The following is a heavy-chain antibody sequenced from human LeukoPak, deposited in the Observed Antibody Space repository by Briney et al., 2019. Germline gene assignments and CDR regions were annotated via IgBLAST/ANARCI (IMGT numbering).Heavy chain of an antibody. V-gene: IGHV3-30*02. J-gene: IGHJ4*02. Sequence: GGSLRLSCAASGFTFSSYGMHWVRQAPGKGLEWVAFIRYDGSNKYYADSVKGRFTISRDNSKNTLYLQMNSLRAEDTAVYYCAREGRYYYGSGSSLTDWGQGTLVTVSS. CDR2: IRYDGSNK. D-gene: IGHD3-10*01. CDR3: AREGRYYYGSGSSLTD. CDR1: GFTFSSYG.